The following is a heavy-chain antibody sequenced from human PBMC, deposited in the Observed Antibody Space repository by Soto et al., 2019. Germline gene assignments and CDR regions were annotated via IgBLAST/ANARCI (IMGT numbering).Heavy chain of an antibody. J-gene: IGHJ6*02. Sequence: QVQLQESGPGLVKPSQTLSPTCTVSGGSISRGGYYWSWFRQHPGKGLEWIGYIYSRGSTYYNPSLKSRVTISVDTSKNQFSLKLSSVTAADTAVYYCAASCVGCGGFNYYGMDVWGQGTTVTVAS. V-gene: IGHV4-31*03. CDR2: IYSRGST. D-gene: IGHD2-21*01. CDR3: AASCVGCGGFNYYGMDV. CDR1: GGSISRGGYY.